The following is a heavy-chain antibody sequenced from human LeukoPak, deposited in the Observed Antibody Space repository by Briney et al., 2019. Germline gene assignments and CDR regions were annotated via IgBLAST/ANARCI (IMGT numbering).Heavy chain of an antibody. CDR3: ARVRRDGYNLSRAFDI. CDR2: IYYSGST. Sequence: SETLSLTCTVSGGSVSSGSYYWSWIRQPPGKGLEWIGYIYYSGSTHYNPSLKSRVTISVDTSKNQFSLKLSSVTAADTAVYYCARVRRDGYNLSRAFDIWGQGTMVTVSS. CDR1: GGSVSSGSYY. J-gene: IGHJ3*02. D-gene: IGHD5-24*01. V-gene: IGHV4-61*01.